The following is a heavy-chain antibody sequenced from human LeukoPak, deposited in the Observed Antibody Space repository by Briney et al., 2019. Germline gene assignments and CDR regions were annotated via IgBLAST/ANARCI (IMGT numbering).Heavy chain of an antibody. D-gene: IGHD3-9*01. Sequence: GGSLRLSCTASGFTFGDYAMSWFRQAPGKGLEWVGRIKSKTDGGTTDYAAPVKGRFTISRDDSKNTLYLQMNSLKTEDTAVYYCTTDLPSKRLRYFDWLSLGGMDVWGQGTTVTVSS. CDR1: GFTFGDYA. V-gene: IGHV3-15*01. J-gene: IGHJ6*02. CDR3: TTDLPSKRLRYFDWLSLGGMDV. CDR2: IKSKTDGGTT.